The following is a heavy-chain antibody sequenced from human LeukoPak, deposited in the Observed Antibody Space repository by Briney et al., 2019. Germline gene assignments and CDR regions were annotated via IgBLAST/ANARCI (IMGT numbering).Heavy chain of an antibody. CDR2: IYPGDSDT. Sequence: GESLKISCKGSGYSFTSYWIGWVRQMPGKGLEWMGIIYPGDSDTRYSPSFQGQVTISADKSISTAYLQWSSLKASDTAMYYCARSYCSSTSCYMYYFDYWGQGTQVTVSS. J-gene: IGHJ4*02. D-gene: IGHD2-2*02. CDR3: ARSYCSSTSCYMYYFDY. CDR1: GYSFTSYW. V-gene: IGHV5-51*01.